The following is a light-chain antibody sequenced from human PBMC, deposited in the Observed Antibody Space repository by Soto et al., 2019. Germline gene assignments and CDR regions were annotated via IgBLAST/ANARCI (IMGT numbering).Light chain of an antibody. V-gene: IGKV3-15*01. CDR2: DAS. J-gene: IGKJ1*01. CDR3: QQYNNWPRT. Sequence: DIVMTQSPATLSVSPGERATLSCRASQSISSNLAWYQQKPGQAPRLLIYDASTRATGIPARFSGSGSGTEFTLTISSLQSADVAVYYCQQYNNWPRTLGLGTKVDIK. CDR1: QSISSN.